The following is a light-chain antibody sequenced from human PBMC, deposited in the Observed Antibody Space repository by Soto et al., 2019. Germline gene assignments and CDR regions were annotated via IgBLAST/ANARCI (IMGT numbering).Light chain of an antibody. CDR2: GAS. J-gene: IGKJ4*01. CDR3: QQYASSPLT. Sequence: EIELTQSPGTLSLFPGERATLSCRASQSIGSNYLAWYQQKPGQAPRLLIYGASSRATAIPDRFSGTGSGTDFTLTISRLEPEDFAVYYCQQYASSPLTFGRGTKVDIK. V-gene: IGKV3-20*01. CDR1: QSIGSNY.